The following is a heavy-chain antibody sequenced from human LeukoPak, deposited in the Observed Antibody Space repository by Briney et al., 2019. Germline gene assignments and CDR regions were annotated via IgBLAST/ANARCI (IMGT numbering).Heavy chain of an antibody. CDR3: ARDYGDYGEYFDY. Sequence: GGSLRLSCAASGFTFSSYSMNWVRQAPGKGLERVSYISSSSSTTYYADSVKGRFTISRDNAKNSVFLQMNILRDEDTAVYYCARDYGDYGEYFDYWGQGTLVTVSS. CDR1: GFTFSSYS. CDR2: ISSSSSTT. D-gene: IGHD4-17*01. J-gene: IGHJ4*02. V-gene: IGHV3-48*02.